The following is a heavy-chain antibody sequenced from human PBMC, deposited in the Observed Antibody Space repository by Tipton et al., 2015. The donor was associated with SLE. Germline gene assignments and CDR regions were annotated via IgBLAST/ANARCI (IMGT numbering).Heavy chain of an antibody. D-gene: IGHD2-21*01. Sequence: TLSLTCTISGGSFSRYYWTWIRQPPGKGLEWIGEINHGGSTNYNPSLKSRVTISEDTSKNQFSLKLTSVTAADTAIYYCVRGHPHIVVLIGGGWFDPWGQGTLVTVSS. V-gene: IGHV4-34*01. J-gene: IGHJ5*02. CDR2: INHGGST. CDR1: GGSFSRYY. CDR3: VRGHPHIVVLIGGGWFDP.